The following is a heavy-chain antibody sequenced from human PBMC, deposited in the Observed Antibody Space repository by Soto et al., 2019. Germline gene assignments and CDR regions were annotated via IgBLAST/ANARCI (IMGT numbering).Heavy chain of an antibody. V-gene: IGHV1-8*02. CDR3: TRAYGAETFDF. D-gene: IGHD3-10*01. Sequence: ASVKVSCKASGYTFNNYDIHWVRQAPGHGLEWMGWMNPNSGNTGYAQNFRGRVTMTQNTAIGTAYMELSSLRSDDTATYYCTRAYGAETFDFWGQGARVTVSS. CDR2: MNPNSGNT. CDR1: GYTFNNYD. J-gene: IGHJ5*01.